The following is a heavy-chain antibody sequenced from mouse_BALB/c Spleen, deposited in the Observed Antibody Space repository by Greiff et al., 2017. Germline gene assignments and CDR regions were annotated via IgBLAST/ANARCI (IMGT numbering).Heavy chain of an antibody. CDR2: IRNKANGYTT. V-gene: IGHV7-3*02. D-gene: IGHD1-2*01. CDR3: ARGYYGHYYFDY. Sequence: EVKVVESGGGLVQPGGSLRLSCATSGFTFTDYYMSWVRQPPGKALEWLGFIRNKANGYTTEYSASVKGRFTISRDNSQSILYLQMNTLRAEDSATYYCARGYYGHYYFDYWGQGTTLTVSS. J-gene: IGHJ2*01. CDR1: GFTFTDYY.